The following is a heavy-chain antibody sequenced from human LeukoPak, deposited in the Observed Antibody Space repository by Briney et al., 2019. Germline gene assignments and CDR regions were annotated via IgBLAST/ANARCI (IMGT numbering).Heavy chain of an antibody. J-gene: IGHJ5*02. V-gene: IGHV1-69*06. CDR3: ARVTFGGSWFDP. CDR2: IIPIFGTA. D-gene: IGHD4-23*01. Sequence: GASVKVSCKASGGTFSSYAISWVRQAPGQGLEWMGGIIPIFGTANYAQKFQGRVTITADKSTSTAYMELSSLRSEDTAVYYCARVTFGGSWFDPWGQGTLVTVSS. CDR1: GGTFSSYA.